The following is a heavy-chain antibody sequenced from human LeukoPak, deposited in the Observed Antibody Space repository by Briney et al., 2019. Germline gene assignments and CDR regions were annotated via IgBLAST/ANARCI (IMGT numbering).Heavy chain of an antibody. V-gene: IGHV3-20*04. CDR1: GFTFDDYG. CDR2: INWNGGST. J-gene: IGHJ3*02. Sequence: GGSLRLSCAASGFTFDDYGMSWVRQAPGKGLEWVSGINWNGGSTGYADSVKGRFTISRDNAKNSLYLQMNSLRLEDTAIYYCVKESAGSSSSWGMRGDDAFDIWGQGTMISVSP. D-gene: IGHD6-6*01. CDR3: VKESAGSSSSWGMRGDDAFDI.